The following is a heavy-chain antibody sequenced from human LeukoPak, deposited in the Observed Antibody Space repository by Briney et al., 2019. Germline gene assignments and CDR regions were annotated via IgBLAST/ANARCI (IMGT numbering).Heavy chain of an antibody. V-gene: IGHV1-69*04. D-gene: IGHD3-3*01. CDR1: GGTFSSYA. J-gene: IGHJ4*02. Sequence: SVKVSCKASGGTFSSYAISWVRQAPGQGLEWMGRIIPILGIANYAQKFQGRVTMTEDTSTDTAYMELSSLRSEDTAVYYCATDRNDFWSGSPGYWGQGTLVTVSS. CDR2: IIPILGIA. CDR3: ATDRNDFWSGSPGY.